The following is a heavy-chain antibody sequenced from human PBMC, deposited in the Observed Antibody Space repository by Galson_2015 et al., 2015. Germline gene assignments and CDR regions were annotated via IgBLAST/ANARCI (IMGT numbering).Heavy chain of an antibody. D-gene: IGHD5-12*01. CDR2: IWYDGSNK. CDR1: GFTFSSYG. V-gene: IGHV3-33*01. Sequence: SLRLSCAASGFTFSSYGMHWVRQAPGKGLEWVAVIWYDGSNKYYADSVKGRFTVSRDNSKNTLYLQMNSLRAEDTAVYYCARAQYSGYDHLLDYWGQGTLVTVSS. J-gene: IGHJ4*02. CDR3: ARAQYSGYDHLLDY.